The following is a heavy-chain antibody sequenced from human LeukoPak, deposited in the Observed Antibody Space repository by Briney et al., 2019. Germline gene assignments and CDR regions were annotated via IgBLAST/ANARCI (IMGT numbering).Heavy chain of an antibody. V-gene: IGHV3-7*01. J-gene: IGHJ4*02. CDR2: IKQDGREK. CDR1: GFTFSTYW. Sequence: GGSLRLSCGASGFTFSTYWMSWVGQAPGKGRAWVATIKQDGREKYYVDSVKGRFTISRDNAKNSLYLQMNSLRADDTAIYYCARDGRIVVVPSVWGQGTLVTVSS. D-gene: IGHD2-2*01. CDR3: ARDGRIVVVPSV.